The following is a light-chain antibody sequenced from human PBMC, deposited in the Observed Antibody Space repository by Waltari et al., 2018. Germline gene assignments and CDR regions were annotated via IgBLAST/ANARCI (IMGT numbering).Light chain of an antibody. CDR2: EVS. J-gene: IGLJ1*01. CDR3: CSYAGHSTYV. V-gene: IGLV2-23*02. Sequence: QSALTQPASVSGSPGQSINISCTGTSSDVGNYNLVSWYQQHPGKAPKLMIYEVSQRPSGVSNRFSGSKSGNTASLTISGLQPEDETDYYCCSYAGHSTYVFGTGTKVTAL. CDR1: SSDVGNYNL.